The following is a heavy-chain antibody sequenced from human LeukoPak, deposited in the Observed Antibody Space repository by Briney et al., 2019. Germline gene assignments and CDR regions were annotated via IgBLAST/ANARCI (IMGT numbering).Heavy chain of an antibody. J-gene: IGHJ4*02. CDR3: ARDYLPSLWVGEFYFDY. D-gene: IGHD3-10*01. V-gene: IGHV3-30*04. Sequence: GRSLRLSCATSGFTFSTYAMHWVRQAPGKGLEWVAVMSYDGTNKYYADSVKGRFTISRDNSKNTLYLQMNSLRAEDTAIYYCARDYLPSLWVGEFYFDYWGQGSLVTVSS. CDR1: GFTFSTYA. CDR2: MSYDGTNK.